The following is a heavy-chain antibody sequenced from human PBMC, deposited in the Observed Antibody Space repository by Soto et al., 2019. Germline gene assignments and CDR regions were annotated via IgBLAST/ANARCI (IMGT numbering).Heavy chain of an antibody. J-gene: IGHJ4*02. CDR2: ISAHNGNT. Sequence: QVHLVQSGAEVKKPGASVKVSCKGSGYAFTTYGITWVRQAPGQGLEWMGWISAHNGNTNYAQKLQGRVTVTRDTSTSTAHMALRSLRSADTAVYYCARGRDGAYWGQGALVTVSS. CDR1: GYAFTTYG. D-gene: IGHD3-10*01. V-gene: IGHV1-18*01. CDR3: ARGRDGAY.